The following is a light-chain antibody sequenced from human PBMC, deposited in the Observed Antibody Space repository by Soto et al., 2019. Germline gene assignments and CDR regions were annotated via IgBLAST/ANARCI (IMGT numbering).Light chain of an antibody. Sequence: ALQMTQSPSSVSASVGDRVTITCRASQDIGDDLGWYQQKPGKVPNLLIYVASSLQSGVPSRFSGSGSGTDFTLTISSLQPEDSATYYCLQDYNYPLTFGGGTKVEIK. J-gene: IGKJ4*01. CDR1: QDIGDD. V-gene: IGKV1-6*02. CDR3: LQDYNYPLT. CDR2: VAS.